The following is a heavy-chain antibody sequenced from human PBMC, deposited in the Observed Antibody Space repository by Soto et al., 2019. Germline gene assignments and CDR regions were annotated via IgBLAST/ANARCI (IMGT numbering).Heavy chain of an antibody. CDR3: AKDYSSSSIWRPYFDY. V-gene: IGHV3-23*01. CDR1: GFTFTSFA. CDR2: ISGSGGAT. D-gene: IGHD6-6*01. Sequence: GGSLRLSCAASGFTFTSFAVSWVRQAPGKGLEWVSAISGSGGATYYADSVKGRFTVSRDNSRNTVYLQVDSLRADDTAVYYCAKDYSSSSIWRPYFDYWGQGTLVTVSS. J-gene: IGHJ4*02.